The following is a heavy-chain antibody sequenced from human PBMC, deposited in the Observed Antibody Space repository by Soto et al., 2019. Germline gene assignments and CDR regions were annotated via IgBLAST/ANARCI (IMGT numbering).Heavy chain of an antibody. CDR1: GDSISSYY. CDR3: ARNSPLFENDYYGLAV. D-gene: IGHD3-16*01. Sequence: TSETLSLTCSVTGDSISSYYWSWIRQPPGKGLEWIGYIYYSGSPTYNPSFKSRVTISVDRSKNQFSLRLSSVTAADTAVYYCARNSPLFENDYYGLAVWGQGTKVTVSS. CDR2: IYYSGSP. V-gene: IGHV4-59*08. J-gene: IGHJ6*02.